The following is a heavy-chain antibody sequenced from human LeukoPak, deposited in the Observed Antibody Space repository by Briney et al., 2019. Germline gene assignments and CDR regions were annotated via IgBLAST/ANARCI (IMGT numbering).Heavy chain of an antibody. Sequence: GGSLRLSCAASGFTFISYGMHWVRQAPGKGLKGVAFIRYDGSNKYYADSVKGRFTISRDNSKNTLYLQMNRMRAEDTAVYYCAKVRATYYDILTGFDYWGQGTLVTVSS. CDR1: GFTFISYG. CDR2: IRYDGSNK. V-gene: IGHV3-30*02. CDR3: AKVRATYYDILTGFDY. D-gene: IGHD3-9*01. J-gene: IGHJ4*02.